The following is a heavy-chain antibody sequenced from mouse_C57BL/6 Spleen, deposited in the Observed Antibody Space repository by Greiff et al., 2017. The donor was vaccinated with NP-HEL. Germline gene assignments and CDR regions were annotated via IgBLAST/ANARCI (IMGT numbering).Heavy chain of an antibody. V-gene: IGHV3-1*01. CDR1: GYSITSGYD. J-gene: IGHJ4*01. CDR3: ARGPIYDGPIYYAMDY. CDR2: ISYSGST. D-gene: IGHD2-3*01. Sequence: EVKLVESGPGMVKPSQSLSLTCTVTGYSITSGYDWHWIRHFPGNKLEWMGYISYSGSTNYNPSLKSRISITHDTSKNHFFLKLNSVTTEDTATYYCARGPIYDGPIYYAMDYWGQGTSVTVSS.